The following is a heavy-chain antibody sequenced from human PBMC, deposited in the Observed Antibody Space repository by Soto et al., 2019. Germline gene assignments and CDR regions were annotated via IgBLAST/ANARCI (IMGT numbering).Heavy chain of an antibody. CDR1: GFTFSDYY. CDR2: SSSSGSTI. CDR3: ARDQEQGITMIGPPAFDI. Sequence: QVQLVESGGGLVKPGGSLRLSCAASGFTFSDYYMSWIRQAPGKGLEWVSYSSSSGSTIDYADSVKGRFTISRYNAKNSLYLQMNSLRAEDTAVYYCARDQEQGITMIGPPAFDIWGQGTMVTVSS. D-gene: IGHD3-22*01. V-gene: IGHV3-11*01. J-gene: IGHJ3*02.